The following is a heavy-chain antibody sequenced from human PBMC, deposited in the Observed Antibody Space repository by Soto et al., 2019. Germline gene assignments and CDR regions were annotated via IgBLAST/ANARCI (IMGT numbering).Heavy chain of an antibody. J-gene: IGHJ6*03. Sequence: GGSLRLSCAASGFTFSSYGMHWVRQAPGKGLEWVAVISYDGSNKYYADSVKGRFTISRDNSKNTLYLQMNSLRAEDTAVYYCAKDWCYYGSGSSGYYYYYYMDVWGKGTTVTVSS. D-gene: IGHD3-10*01. CDR1: GFTFSSYG. CDR2: ISYDGSNK. CDR3: AKDWCYYGSGSSGYYYYYYMDV. V-gene: IGHV3-30*18.